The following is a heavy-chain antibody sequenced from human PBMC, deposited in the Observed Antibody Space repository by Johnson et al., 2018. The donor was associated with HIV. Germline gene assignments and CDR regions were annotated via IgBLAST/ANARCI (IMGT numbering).Heavy chain of an antibody. Sequence: QVHLVESGGGLVKPGGSLRLSCAASGFRFSDYYMSWIRQAPGKGLEWVSYISSSGSTIYYADFVKGRFTISRDNAKKSLYLQVNSLRADDTALYYCARDATPWGGDHVGYAFDIWGRGTMVTVSS. V-gene: IGHV3-11*04. CDR1: GFRFSDYY. J-gene: IGHJ3*02. D-gene: IGHD6-25*01. CDR3: ARDATPWGGDHVGYAFDI. CDR2: ISSSGSTI.